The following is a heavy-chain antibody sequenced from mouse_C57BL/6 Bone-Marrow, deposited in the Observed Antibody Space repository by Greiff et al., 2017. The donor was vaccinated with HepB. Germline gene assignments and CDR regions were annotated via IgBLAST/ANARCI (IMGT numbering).Heavy chain of an antibody. CDR2: IYPGSGST. Sequence: QVQLQQPGAELVKPGASVKMSCKASGYTFTSYWITWVKQRPGQGLEWIGDIYPGSGSTNYNEKFKSKATLTVDTSSSTAYMQLSSLTSEDSAVYYCARWVVAHWYFDVWGTGTTVTVSS. V-gene: IGHV1-55*01. CDR1: GYTFTSYW. CDR3: ARWVVAHWYFDV. D-gene: IGHD1-1*01. J-gene: IGHJ1*03.